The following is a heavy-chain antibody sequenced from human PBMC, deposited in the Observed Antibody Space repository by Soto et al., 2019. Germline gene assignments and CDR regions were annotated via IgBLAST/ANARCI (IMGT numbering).Heavy chain of an antibody. CDR2: IIPILGIA. CDR1: GGTFSSYT. V-gene: IGHV1-69*08. CDR3: AREVDTNYYLDY. Sequence: QVQLVQSGAEVKKPGSSVKVSCKASGGTFSSYTISWVRQAPGQGLEWMGRIIPILGIANYAQKFQGRVTITADKSTSTAYMELSSLRSEDTAVYYCAREVDTNYYLDYWGQGTLVTVSS. D-gene: IGHD5-12*01. J-gene: IGHJ4*02.